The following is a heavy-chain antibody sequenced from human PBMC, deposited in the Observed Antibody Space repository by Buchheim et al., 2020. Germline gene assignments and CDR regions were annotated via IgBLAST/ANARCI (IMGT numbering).Heavy chain of an antibody. D-gene: IGHD6-13*01. CDR2: INSDGSST. CDR1: VFTFSSYW. Sequence: EVQLVESGGGLVQPGGSLRLSCAASVFTFSSYWMHWVRQAPGKGLVWVSRINSDGSSTSYADSVKGRFTISRDTAKKTLYLPMNSLRAEDTAVYYCARGYSSSWPLYYYYGMDVWGQGTT. V-gene: IGHV3-74*01. CDR3: ARGYSSSWPLYYYYGMDV. J-gene: IGHJ6*02.